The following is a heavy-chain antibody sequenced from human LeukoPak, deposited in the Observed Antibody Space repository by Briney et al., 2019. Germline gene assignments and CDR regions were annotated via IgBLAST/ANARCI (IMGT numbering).Heavy chain of an antibody. D-gene: IGHD6-19*01. CDR3: ARFGSGWYWEY. Sequence: GGSLRLSCAASGFTFSSYSMNWVRQAPGKGLEWVSSISARSDYIFYTDPVKGRFTISRDNAKNSLYLQMNSLRVEDTAVYYCARFGSGWYWEYWGQGVLVTVSS. J-gene: IGHJ4*02. V-gene: IGHV3-21*01. CDR1: GFTFSSYS. CDR2: ISARSDYI.